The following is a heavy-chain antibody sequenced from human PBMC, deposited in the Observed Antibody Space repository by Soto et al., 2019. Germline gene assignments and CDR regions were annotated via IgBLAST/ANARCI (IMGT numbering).Heavy chain of an antibody. D-gene: IGHD2-15*01. CDR2: IYYSGST. CDR3: AIGSTVAAILFDY. V-gene: IGHV4-31*03. J-gene: IGHJ4*02. Sequence: QVQLQESGPGLVKPSQTLSLTCTVSGDSISSGGYYWSWIRQHPGKGLEWIGYIYYSGSTYYNPSLKSRVIISVDTSKNQCSLKLSSVTAAATAVYYCAIGSTVAAILFDYWCQGTLGTVSS. CDR1: GDSISSGGYY.